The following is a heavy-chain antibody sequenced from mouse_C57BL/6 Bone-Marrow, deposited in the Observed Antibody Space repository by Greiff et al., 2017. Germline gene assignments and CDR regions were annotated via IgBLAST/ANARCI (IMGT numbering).Heavy chain of an antibody. J-gene: IGHJ4*01. D-gene: IGHD2-3*01. CDR2: ISSGGSYT. CDR3: ARQGWLLSYYAMDY. CDR1: GFTFSSYG. V-gene: IGHV5-6*01. Sequence: EVQLVESGGDLVKPGGSLKLSCAASGFTFSSYGMSWVRQTPDKRLELVATISSGGSYTYYPDSVKGRFTISRDNAKNTLYLQMSSLKSEDTAMYYCARQGWLLSYYAMDYWGQGTSVTVSS.